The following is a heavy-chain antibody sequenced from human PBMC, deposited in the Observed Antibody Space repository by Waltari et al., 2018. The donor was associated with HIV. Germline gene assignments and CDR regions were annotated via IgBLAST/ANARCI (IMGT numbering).Heavy chain of an antibody. CDR3: ARGYSSSRWIPLYH. V-gene: IGHV3-33*01. Sequence: QVQLVESGGGVVQPGTSLTLSCAVSGVTFSNFAIHWVRHSPAKGLEWLAVFWSDGVEISYADSVKGRFTISKDSSQKTLYLHLTSLRAEDTALYYCARGYSSSRWIPLYHWGRGTLVTVSS. CDR2: FWSDGVEI. D-gene: IGHD6-6*01. J-gene: IGHJ4*02. CDR1: GVTFSNFA.